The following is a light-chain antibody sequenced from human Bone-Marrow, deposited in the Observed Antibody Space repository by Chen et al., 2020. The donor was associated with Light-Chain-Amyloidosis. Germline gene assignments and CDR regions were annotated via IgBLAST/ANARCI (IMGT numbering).Light chain of an antibody. J-gene: IGKJ4*01. V-gene: IGKV3-11*01. CDR2: DAS. CDR3: QQRSNWPLT. CDR1: QTVGGY. Sequence: EIVLTQYPATLSLSRGERATLSCRASQTVGGYLAWYQQKPGQVPRLLIYDASIRVTGIPARFSGSGSGTDFTLTISSLEPEDFAVYDCQQRSNWPLTFGGGTKVEIK.